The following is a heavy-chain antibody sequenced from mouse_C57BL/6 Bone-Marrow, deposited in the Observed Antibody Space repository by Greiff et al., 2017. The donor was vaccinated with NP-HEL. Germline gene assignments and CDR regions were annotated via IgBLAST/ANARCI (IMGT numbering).Heavy chain of an antibody. CDR3: TRDYSWFAY. V-gene: IGHV1-15*01. Sequence: VQLQQSGAELVRPGASVTLSCKASGYTFTDYEIHWVKQTPVHGLEWIGAIYPETGGTAYNQKFKGKAILTADKSSSTAYMELRSLTSEDSVVYYCTRDYSWFAYWGQGTLVTVSA. J-gene: IGHJ3*01. CDR1: GYTFTDYE. D-gene: IGHD1-1*01. CDR2: IYPETGGT.